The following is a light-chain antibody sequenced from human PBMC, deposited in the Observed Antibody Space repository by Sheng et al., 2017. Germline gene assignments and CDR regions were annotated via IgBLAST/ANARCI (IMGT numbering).Light chain of an antibody. V-gene: IGLV2-23*01. CDR3: CSYAGSSASVV. J-gene: IGLJ2*01. CDR2: EGT. CDR1: SSDVGGYNL. Sequence: QSALTQPASVSGSPGQSITISCTGTSSDVGGYNLVSWYQQHPGKAPELMIYEGTKRPSGVSYRFSGSKSGNTASLTISGLQAEDEADYYCCSYAGSSASVVFGGGTNLTVL.